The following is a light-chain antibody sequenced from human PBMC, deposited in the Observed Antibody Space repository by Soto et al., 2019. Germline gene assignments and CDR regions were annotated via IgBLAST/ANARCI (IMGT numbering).Light chain of an antibody. Sequence: QSALTQPASVSASPGQSIIISCTGSSSDIGAYYFVSWYQQHPGKAPKLIISDVSNRPSGVSDRFSGSKSGDTASLTISGLQTEDEANYYCSSYTSSSTVVFGVGTKVTVL. J-gene: IGLJ2*01. CDR2: DVS. CDR3: SSYTSSSTVV. CDR1: SSDIGAYYF. V-gene: IGLV2-14*03.